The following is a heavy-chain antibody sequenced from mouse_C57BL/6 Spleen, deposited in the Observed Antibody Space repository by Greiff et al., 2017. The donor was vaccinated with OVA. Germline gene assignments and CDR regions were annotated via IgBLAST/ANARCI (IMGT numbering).Heavy chain of an antibody. Sequence: QVHVKQSGAELVRPGASVTLSCKASGYTFTDYEMHWVKQTPVHGLEWIGAIDPETGGTAYNQKFKGKAILTADKSSSTAYMELRSLTSEDSAVYYCTKKSDYDDYYFDYWGQGTTRTVSS. CDR1: GYTFTDYE. CDR3: TKKSDYDDYYFDY. J-gene: IGHJ2*01. CDR2: IDPETGGT. D-gene: IGHD2-4*01. V-gene: IGHV1-15*01.